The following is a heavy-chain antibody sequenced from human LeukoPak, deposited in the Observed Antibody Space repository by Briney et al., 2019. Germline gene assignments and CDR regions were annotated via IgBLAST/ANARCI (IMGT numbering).Heavy chain of an antibody. CDR2: IWYDGSNK. D-gene: IGHD2-15*01. J-gene: IGHJ4*02. Sequence: PGGSLRLTCAASGFSFSSYCMHWVRQAPGKGLEWVAVIWYDGSNKYYADSVKGRFTISRDNSKNTLYLQMNSLRAEDTAVYYCARARMGGSHLGHYWGQGTLVTVSS. CDR1: GFSFSSYC. V-gene: IGHV3-33*01. CDR3: ARARMGGSHLGHY.